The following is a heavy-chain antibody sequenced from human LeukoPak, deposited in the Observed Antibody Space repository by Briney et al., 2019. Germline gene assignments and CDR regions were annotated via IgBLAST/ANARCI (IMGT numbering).Heavy chain of an antibody. CDR2: IIPILGIA. J-gene: IGHJ3*02. V-gene: IGHV1-69*04. D-gene: IGHD3-3*01. CDR1: GGTFSSYA. Sequence: SVKVSCKASGGTFSSYAISWVRQAPGQGLEWMGRIIPILGIANYAQKFQGRVTITADKSTSTAYMELSSLRSEDTAVYYCAAPGDFWSGYYDAFDIWGQGTMVTVSS. CDR3: AAPGDFWSGYYDAFDI.